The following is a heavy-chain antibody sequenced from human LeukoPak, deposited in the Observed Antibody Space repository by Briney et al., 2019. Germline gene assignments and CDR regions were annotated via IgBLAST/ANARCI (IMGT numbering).Heavy chain of an antibody. V-gene: IGHV4-59*01. CDR3: SASKQLWLQGLFDY. CDR2: VYYSGSP. D-gene: IGHD5-18*01. Sequence: SETLSLTCSVSGDSISTYYWSWIRQPPGKALEWIGYVYYSGSPDYNPSLKSRVTISVDTSKKQFSLNLNSVTAADTAVYYCSASKQLWLQGLFDYWGQGTLVTVSS. J-gene: IGHJ4*02. CDR1: GDSISTYY.